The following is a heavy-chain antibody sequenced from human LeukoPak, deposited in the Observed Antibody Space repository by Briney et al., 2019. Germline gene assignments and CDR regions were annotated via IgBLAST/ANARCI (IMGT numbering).Heavy chain of an antibody. CDR1: GYSFTSYW. CDR3: ATLDCSSIRCYEGGHYYYMDV. CDR2: IYPGDSDT. D-gene: IGHD2-2*01. V-gene: IGHV5-51*01. Sequence: RGESLKISCKGSGYSFTSYWIGWVRQMPGKGQEWVGIIYPGDSDTRYSPSFQGQVTISADKSISTAYLQWSSLKAPDTAMYYCATLDCSSIRCYEGGHYYYMDVWGKGTTVTVSS. J-gene: IGHJ6*03.